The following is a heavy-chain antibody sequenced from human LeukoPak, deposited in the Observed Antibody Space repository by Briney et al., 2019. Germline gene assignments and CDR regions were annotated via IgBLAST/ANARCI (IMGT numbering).Heavy chain of an antibody. CDR3: ARGDSVVVPAATKFDP. V-gene: IGHV3-7*01. D-gene: IGHD2-2*01. CDR2: IKQDGCEK. Sequence: GGSLRLSCAASGFTFSSYWMSWVRQAPGKGLEWVANIKQDGCEKYYVDSVKGRFTISRDNAKNSLYLQMNSLRAEDTAVYYCARGDSVVVPAATKFDPWGQGTLVTVSS. CDR1: GFTFSSYW. J-gene: IGHJ5*02.